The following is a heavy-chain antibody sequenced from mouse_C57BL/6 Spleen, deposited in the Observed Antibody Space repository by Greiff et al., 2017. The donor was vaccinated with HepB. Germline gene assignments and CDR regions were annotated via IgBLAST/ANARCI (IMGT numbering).Heavy chain of an antibody. CDR3: ARYYGSSAWFAY. J-gene: IGHJ3*01. D-gene: IGHD1-1*01. CDR2: IYPGSGST. CDR1: GYTFTSYW. Sequence: QVQLQQPGAELVKPGASVKMSCKASGYTFTSYWITWVKQRPGQGLEWIGDIYPGSGSTNYNEKFKSKATLTVDTSSSTAYMQLSSLTSEDSAVYYFARYYGSSAWFAYWGQGTLVTVSA. V-gene: IGHV1-55*01.